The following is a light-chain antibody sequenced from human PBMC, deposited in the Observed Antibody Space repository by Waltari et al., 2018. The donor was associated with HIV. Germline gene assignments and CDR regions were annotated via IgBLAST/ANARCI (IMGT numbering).Light chain of an antibody. J-gene: IGKJ5*01. V-gene: IGKV1-33*01. CDR2: DAS. CDR3: QQYANVPPIT. Sequence: DIRMTQSPSSLSASVGDRVTITCQASQDITNLLNWYQQKPGTAPKLLIYDASTLEVGVSSRCSGSGSGTTFRFTITNLQPEDVGTFYCQQYANVPPITFGQGTRVEIK. CDR1: QDITNL.